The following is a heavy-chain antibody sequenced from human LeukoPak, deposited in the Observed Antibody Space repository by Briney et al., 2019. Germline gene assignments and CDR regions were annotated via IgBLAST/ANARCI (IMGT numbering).Heavy chain of an antibody. Sequence: VASVKVSCKASGGTFSSYAISWVRQAPGQGLEWMGGIIPIFGTANYAQKFQGRVTITTGESTSTPYMELSSLRSEDTAVYYCARGEEESGYDYPEAAGASTPYYYYYYMDVWGKGTTVTVSS. CDR1: GGTFSSYA. J-gene: IGHJ6*03. V-gene: IGHV1-69*05. CDR2: IIPIFGTA. D-gene: IGHD5-12*01. CDR3: ARGEEESGYDYPEAAGASTPYYYYYYMDV.